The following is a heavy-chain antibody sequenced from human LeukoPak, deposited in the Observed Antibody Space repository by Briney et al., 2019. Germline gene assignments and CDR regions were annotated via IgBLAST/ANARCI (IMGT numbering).Heavy chain of an antibody. Sequence: ASVKVSCKVSGYTLTELSMHWVRQAPGKGLEWMGGFDPEDGETIYAQKFQGRVTMTEDTSTDTAYMELSSLRSEDTAVYYCATSHCSSTSCYEIWYFDLWGRGTLVTVSS. CDR1: GYTLTELS. CDR2: FDPEDGET. CDR3: ATSHCSSTSCYEIWYFDL. J-gene: IGHJ2*01. D-gene: IGHD2-2*01. V-gene: IGHV1-24*01.